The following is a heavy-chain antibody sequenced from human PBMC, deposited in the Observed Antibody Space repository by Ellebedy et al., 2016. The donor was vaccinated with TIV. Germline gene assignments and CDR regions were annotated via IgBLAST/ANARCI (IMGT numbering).Heavy chain of an antibody. CDR1: GFTFSSYA. V-gene: IGHV3-7*01. D-gene: IGHD6-6*01. CDR2: IHPDGSHK. Sequence: GESLKISXAASGFTFSSYAMSWVRQAPGKGLEWVANIHPDGSHKYFVDSVRGRFTISRDNAKNSLYLQMDSLRVDDTAVYYCARDCCSSSGLDYWGQGTLVTVSS. J-gene: IGHJ4*02. CDR3: ARDCCSSSGLDY.